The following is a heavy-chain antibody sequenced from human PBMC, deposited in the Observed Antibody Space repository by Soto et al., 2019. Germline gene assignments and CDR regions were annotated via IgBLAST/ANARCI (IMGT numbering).Heavy chain of an antibody. CDR3: ARTFTTEKSDMDV. D-gene: IGHD3-22*01. V-gene: IGHV5-10-1*01. Sequence: GESLKISCQGSGYSFTTYWISWVRQMPGKGLEWRGRIDPSDSYTNYSPSFQGHVTISADKSISTAYLQWSSLKASDTAIYYCARTFTTEKSDMDVWGQGTTVTVSS. CDR2: IDPSDSYT. J-gene: IGHJ6*02. CDR1: GYSFTTYW.